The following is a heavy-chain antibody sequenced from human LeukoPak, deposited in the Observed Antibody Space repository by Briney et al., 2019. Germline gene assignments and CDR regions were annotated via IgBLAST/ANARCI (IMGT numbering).Heavy chain of an antibody. V-gene: IGHV1-8*03. D-gene: IGHD6-19*01. CDR3: ARVAGSIDY. J-gene: IGHJ4*02. CDR2: MNPNSGYT. Sequence: ASVKVSCKASGYTFTSYDIDWVRQATGQGLEWMGWMNPNSGYTGYAQKFQGRVTITRDTFISTAYMELSSLRSEDTAVYYCARVAGSIDYWGQGTLVTVSS. CDR1: GYTFTSYD.